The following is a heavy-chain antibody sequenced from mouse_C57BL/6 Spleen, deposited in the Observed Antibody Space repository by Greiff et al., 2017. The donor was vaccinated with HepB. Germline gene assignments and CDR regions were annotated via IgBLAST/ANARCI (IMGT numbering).Heavy chain of an antibody. V-gene: IGHV1-19*01. CDR3: AYHYYGSSYVDD. CDR1: GYTFTDYY. J-gene: IGHJ2*01. Sequence: EVQLQQSGPVLVKPGASVKMSCKASGYTFTDYYMNWVKQSHGKSLEWIGVINPYNGGTSYNQKFKGKATLTVDKSSSTAYMELNSLTSEDSAVYYCAYHYYGSSYVDDWGQGTTLTVSS. D-gene: IGHD1-1*01. CDR2: INPYNGGT.